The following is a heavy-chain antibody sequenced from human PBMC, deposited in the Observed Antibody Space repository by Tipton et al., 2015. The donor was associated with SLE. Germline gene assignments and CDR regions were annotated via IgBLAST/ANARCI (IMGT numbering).Heavy chain of an antibody. J-gene: IGHJ3*02. CDR3: ARGSKGYGRFDI. CDR2: IYYSGST. CDR1: GGSFSGYY. Sequence: GSLKLSCAVYGGSFSGYYWSWIRQPPGKGLEWIGYIYYSGSTNYNPSLKSRVTISVDTSKNQFSLKLSSVTAADTAVYYCARGSKGYGRFDIWGQGTMVTVSS. V-gene: IGHV4-59*01. D-gene: IGHD5-18*01.